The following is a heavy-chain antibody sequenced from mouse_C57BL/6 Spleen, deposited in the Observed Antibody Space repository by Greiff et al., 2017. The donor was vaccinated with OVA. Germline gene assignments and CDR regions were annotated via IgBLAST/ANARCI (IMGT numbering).Heavy chain of an antibody. D-gene: IGHD2-5*01. CDR1: GYTFTSYW. CDR2: IYPNSGST. Sequence: VQLQQPGAELVKPGASVKLSCKASGYTFTSYWMHWVKQRPGQGLEWIGMIYPNSGSTNYNEKFKSKATLTVDKSSSTAYMQLSSLTSEDSAVYYCARGYSNYEGWYFDVWGTGTTVTVSA. CDR3: ARGYSNYEGWYFDV. V-gene: IGHV1-64*01. J-gene: IGHJ1*03.